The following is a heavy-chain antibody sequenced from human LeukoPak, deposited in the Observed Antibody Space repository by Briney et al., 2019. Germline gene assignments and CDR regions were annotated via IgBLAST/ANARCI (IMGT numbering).Heavy chain of an antibody. CDR3: ARMLGYCSSTSCLRSFDY. CDR2: IRYDGSNK. D-gene: IGHD2-2*01. V-gene: IGHV3-30*02. CDR1: GFTFSSYG. Sequence: GGSLRLSCAASGFTFSSYGMHWVRQAPGKGLEWVAFIRYDGSNKYYADSVKGRFTISRDNSENTLYLQMNSLRAEDTAVYYCARMLGYCSSTSCLRSFDYWGQGTLVTVSS. J-gene: IGHJ4*02.